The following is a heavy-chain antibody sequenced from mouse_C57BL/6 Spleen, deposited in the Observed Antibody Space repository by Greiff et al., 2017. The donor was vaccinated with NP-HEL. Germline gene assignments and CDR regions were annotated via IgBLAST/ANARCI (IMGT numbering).Heavy chain of an antibody. CDR2: ISSGGSYT. J-gene: IGHJ2*01. CDR3: ARRVRYYFDY. CDR1: GFTFSSYG. D-gene: IGHD1-1*01. Sequence: EVQLQESGGDLVKPGGSLKLSCAASGFTFSSYGMSWVRQTPDKRLEWVATISSGGSYTYYPDSVKGRFTISRDNAKNTLYLQMSSLKSEDTAMYYCARRVRYYFDYWGQGTTLTVSS. V-gene: IGHV5-6*01.